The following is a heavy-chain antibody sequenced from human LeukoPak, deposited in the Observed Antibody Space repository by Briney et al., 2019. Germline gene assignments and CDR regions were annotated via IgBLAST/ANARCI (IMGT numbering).Heavy chain of an antibody. V-gene: IGHV4-39*01. CDR1: GGSIRSSSYY. CDR2: IYYSGST. J-gene: IGHJ4*02. D-gene: IGHD1-26*01. Sequence: PSETLSLTCTVSGGSIRSSSYYWGWIRQPPGKGLEWIGSIYYSGSTYYNPSLKSRVTISVDTSKNQFSLKLSSVTAADTAVYYCASLSLSGSYPDYWGQGTLVTVSS. CDR3: ASLSLSGSYPDY.